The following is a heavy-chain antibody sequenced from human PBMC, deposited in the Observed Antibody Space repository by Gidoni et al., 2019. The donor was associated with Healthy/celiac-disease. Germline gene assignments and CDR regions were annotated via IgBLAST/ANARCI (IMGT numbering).Heavy chain of an antibody. Sequence: EVQLLESGGGLVQPGGSLRLSCAASGFTFSSYAMSWVRQAPGKGLEWVSAISGSGGSTYYADPVKGRFTISRDNSKNTLYLQMNSLRAEDTAVYYCAKASFTMIVVANAFDIWGQGTMVTVSS. CDR1: GFTFSSYA. V-gene: IGHV3-23*01. D-gene: IGHD3-22*01. J-gene: IGHJ3*02. CDR3: AKASFTMIVVANAFDI. CDR2: ISGSGGST.